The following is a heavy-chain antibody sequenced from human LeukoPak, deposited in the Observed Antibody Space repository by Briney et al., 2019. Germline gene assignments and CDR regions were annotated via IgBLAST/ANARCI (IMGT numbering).Heavy chain of an antibody. J-gene: IGHJ4*02. Sequence: SGGSLRLSCAASGFTFSDSFMSWVRQAPGKGLEWVGRSRNKADSYTAQYAASVEGRFTISRDESKNSLYLQISSLETEDTAVYYCDTSNWYRLPYWGQGSLVTVSS. CDR2: SRNKADSYTA. D-gene: IGHD1-1*01. V-gene: IGHV3-72*01. CDR1: GFTFSDSF. CDR3: DTSNWYRLPY.